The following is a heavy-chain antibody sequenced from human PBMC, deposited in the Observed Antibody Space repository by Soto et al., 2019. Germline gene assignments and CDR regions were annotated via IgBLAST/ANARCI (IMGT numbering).Heavy chain of an antibody. J-gene: IGHJ4*02. CDR2: IKSKTDGGTT. CDR3: TTDLGLADIAAAGTIY. V-gene: IGHV3-15*01. Sequence: PGGSLRLSCAASGFTFSNAWMSWVRQAPGKGLEWVGRIKSKTDGGTTDYAAPVKGRFTISRDDSKNTLYLQMNSLKTEDTAVYYCTTDLGLADIAAAGTIYWGQGTLVTVSS. D-gene: IGHD6-13*01. CDR1: GFTFSNAW.